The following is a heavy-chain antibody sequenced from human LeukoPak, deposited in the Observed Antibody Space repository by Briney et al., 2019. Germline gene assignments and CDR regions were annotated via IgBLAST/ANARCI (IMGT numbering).Heavy chain of an antibody. CDR1: GYTFTSYA. CDR3: ARDSSSWPTSPYYYYYMDV. Sequence: ASVKVSCKASGYTFTSYAMNWVRQAPGQGLEWMGWINPNSGGTNYAQKFQGRVTMTRDTSISTAYMELSRLRSDDTAVYYCARDSSSWPTSPYYYYYMDVWGKGTTVTVSS. CDR2: INPNSGGT. D-gene: IGHD6-13*01. J-gene: IGHJ6*03. V-gene: IGHV1-2*02.